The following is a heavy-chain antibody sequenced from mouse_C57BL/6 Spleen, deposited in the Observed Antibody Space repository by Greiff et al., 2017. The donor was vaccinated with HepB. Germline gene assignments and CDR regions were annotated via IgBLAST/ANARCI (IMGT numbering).Heavy chain of an antibody. CDR3: ARSNWDDWYFDV. CDR1: GYTFTSYG. CDR2: IYPRSGNT. V-gene: IGHV1-81*01. D-gene: IGHD4-1*01. J-gene: IGHJ1*03. Sequence: QVQLQQSGAELARPGASVKLSCKASGYTFTSYGISWVKQRTGQGLEWIGEIYPRSGNTSYNEKFKGKATLTADKSSSTAYMDLRSLTSEDSAVYVCARSNWDDWYFDVWGTGTTVTVSS.